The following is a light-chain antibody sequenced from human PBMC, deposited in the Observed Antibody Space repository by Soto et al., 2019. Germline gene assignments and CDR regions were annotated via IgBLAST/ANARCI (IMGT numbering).Light chain of an antibody. CDR3: QQYTDWPLT. J-gene: IGKJ4*01. CDR2: GAS. V-gene: IGKV3-15*01. CDR1: QNVRSN. Sequence: EIVMTQSPATLSVSPGERATLSCRASQNVRSNLAWYQQKPGQAPRLLIYGASTRATGVPARFSGSGSGTEFTLTVSSLQSEDFAGYGCQQYTDWPLTFGAGTKVEIK.